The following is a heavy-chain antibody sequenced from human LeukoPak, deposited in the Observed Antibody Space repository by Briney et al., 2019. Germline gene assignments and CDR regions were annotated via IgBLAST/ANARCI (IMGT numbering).Heavy chain of an antibody. V-gene: IGHV1-2*02. Sequence: GASVKVSCKASGYTFTGYYMHWVRQAPGQGLEWMGWINPNSGGTNYAQKFQGRVTMTRDTSISTAYMELSRLRSDDTAVYYCARDNELRYFDWSPRYYYYHYMDVWGKGTTVTVSS. D-gene: IGHD3-9*01. CDR2: INPNSGGT. CDR1: GYTFTGYY. J-gene: IGHJ6*03. CDR3: ARDNELRYFDWSPRYYYYHYMDV.